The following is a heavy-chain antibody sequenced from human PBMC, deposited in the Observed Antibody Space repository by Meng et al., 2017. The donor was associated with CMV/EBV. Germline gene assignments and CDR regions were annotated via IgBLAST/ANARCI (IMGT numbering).Heavy chain of an antibody. J-gene: IGHJ6*02. CDR1: GFTFDDYA. Sequence: GGSLRLSCAASGFTFDDYAMHWVRQAPGKGLEWVSGISWNSGSIGHADSVKGRFTISRDSAKNSLYLQMNSLRAEDTALYYCAKDIGYGGNSLYGVDVWGQGTTVTVSS. CDR3: AKDIGYGGNSLYGVDV. V-gene: IGHV3-9*01. D-gene: IGHD4-23*01. CDR2: ISWNSGSI.